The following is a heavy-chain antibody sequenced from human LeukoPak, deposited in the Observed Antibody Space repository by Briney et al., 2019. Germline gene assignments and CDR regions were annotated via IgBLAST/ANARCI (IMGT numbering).Heavy chain of an antibody. CDR1: GGSISSSSYY. D-gene: IGHD3-3*01. CDR2: IYYSGST. Sequence: PSETLSLTCTVSGGSISSSSYYWGWIRQPPGKGLEWIGSIYYSGSTYYNPSLKSRVTISVDTSKNQFSLKLSSVTAADTAVYYCARRPTVFGVVINDYFDYWGQGTLVTVPS. J-gene: IGHJ4*02. CDR3: ARRPTVFGVVINDYFDY. V-gene: IGHV4-39*01.